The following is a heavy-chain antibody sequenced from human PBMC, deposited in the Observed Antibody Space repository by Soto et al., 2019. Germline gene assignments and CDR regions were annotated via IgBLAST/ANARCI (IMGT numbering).Heavy chain of an antibody. D-gene: IGHD4-17*01. V-gene: IGHV4-30-4*01. Sequence: PSETLSLTCTVSGGSISSGDYYWSWIRQPPGKGLEWIGYIYYSGSTYYNPSLKSRVTISVDTSKNQFSLKLSSVTAADTAVYYCARSPDYGDYGWFDPWGQGTLVTAPQ. CDR2: IYYSGST. CDR3: ARSPDYGDYGWFDP. J-gene: IGHJ5*02. CDR1: GGSISSGDYY.